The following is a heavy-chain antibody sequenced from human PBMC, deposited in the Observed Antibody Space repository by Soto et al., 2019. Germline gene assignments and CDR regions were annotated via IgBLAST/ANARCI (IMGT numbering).Heavy chain of an antibody. Sequence: PSETLSLTCAVYGGSFSGYYWSWIRQPPGKGLEWIGEINHSGSTNYNPSLKSRVTISVDTSKNQFSLKLSSVTAADTAVYYCARLGTTVTTDAFDIWGQGTMVTVS. V-gene: IGHV4-34*01. D-gene: IGHD4-17*01. CDR3: ARLGTTVTTDAFDI. CDR2: INHSGST. J-gene: IGHJ3*02. CDR1: GGSFSGYY.